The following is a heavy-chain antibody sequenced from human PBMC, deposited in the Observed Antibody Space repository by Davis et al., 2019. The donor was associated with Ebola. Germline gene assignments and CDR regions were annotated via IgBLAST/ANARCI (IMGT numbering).Heavy chain of an antibody. D-gene: IGHD6-6*01. J-gene: IGHJ4*02. Sequence: PGGSLRLSCAASGFTFSSYGMHWVRQAPGKGLEWVAFIRYDGSNKYYADSVKGRFTISRDNAKNSLYLQMNSLRAEDTAVYYCARDHGSSSVDYFDYWGQGTLVTVSS. V-gene: IGHV3-30*02. CDR3: ARDHGSSSVDYFDY. CDR1: GFTFSSYG. CDR2: IRYDGSNK.